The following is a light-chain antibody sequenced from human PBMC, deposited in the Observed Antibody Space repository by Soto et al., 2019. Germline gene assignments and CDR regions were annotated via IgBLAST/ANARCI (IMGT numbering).Light chain of an antibody. Sequence: DIQMTQSPSTLSASVGDRVTITCRASQSISGSLAWYQQKPGKAPNLLSYEESNLKSGVPSRFSGSESRTEYNLTNSRLQPDDSASYYCQQYNGYWTFGQGTRVEIK. CDR3: QQYNGYWT. J-gene: IGKJ1*01. CDR1: QSISGS. V-gene: IGKV1-5*03. CDR2: EES.